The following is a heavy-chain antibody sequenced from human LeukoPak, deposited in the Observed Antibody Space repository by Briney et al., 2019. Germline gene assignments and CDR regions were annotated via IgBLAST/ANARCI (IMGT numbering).Heavy chain of an antibody. J-gene: IGHJ4*02. Sequence: RGSVRLSRAASGFSFSSYLISGVGQAPGKGLAWVANIKQDGSEKYYVDSVKGRFTISRDNAKNSLYLQMNSLRAEDTAVYYCARAADYYDSSGDFDYWGQGTLVTVSS. CDR1: GFSFSSYL. D-gene: IGHD3-22*01. CDR3: ARAADYYDSSGDFDY. V-gene: IGHV3-7*01. CDR2: IKQDGSEK.